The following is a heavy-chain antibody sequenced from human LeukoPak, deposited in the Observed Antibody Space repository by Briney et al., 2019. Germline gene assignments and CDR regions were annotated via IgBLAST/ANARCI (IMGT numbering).Heavy chain of an antibody. D-gene: IGHD6-6*01. J-gene: IGHJ6*03. CDR2: IYYSGST. CDR1: GGSISGSRYY. V-gene: IGHV4-39*07. Sequence: PSETLSLTCTVSGGSISGSRYYWGWIRQPPGKGLEWIGSIYYSGSTYYNPSLKSRVTISVDTSKNQFSLKLSSVTAADTAVYYCARVPSSFRYYYYMDVWGKGTTVTVSS. CDR3: ARVPSSFRYYYYMDV.